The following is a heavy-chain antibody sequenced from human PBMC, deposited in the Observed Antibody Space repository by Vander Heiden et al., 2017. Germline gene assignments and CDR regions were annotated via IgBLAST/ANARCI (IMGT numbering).Heavy chain of an antibody. CDR1: RFSHEDHA. J-gene: IGHJ6*02. D-gene: IGHD1-26*01. V-gene: IGHV3-9*01. Sequence: EVQLVQSGGGLVQPGRSLRLSCVWSRFSHEDHAMTWVRQAPGEGLEWVSGINWNSANIGYAASVSGRFTVSRDNAKKSLYLQMNSLRVEDTAFYYCTKDIRPGGADVWGQGTTVIVSS. CDR2: INWNSANI. CDR3: TKDIRPGGADV.